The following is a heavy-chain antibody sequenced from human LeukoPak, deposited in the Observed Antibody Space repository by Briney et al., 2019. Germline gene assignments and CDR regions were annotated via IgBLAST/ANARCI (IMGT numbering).Heavy chain of an antibody. J-gene: IGHJ4*02. Sequence: SETLSLTCTVSGGSMTYYYWTWIRQAPGKGLEWIGFVYYSGDTNSNPSLKSRVTISVDTSKNQFSLKLSSVTAADTAVYYCARGLYSLGYYSDYWGRGTPVTVSS. D-gene: IGHD5-18*01. CDR1: GGSMTYYY. CDR3: ARGLYSLGYYSDY. CDR2: VYYSGDT. V-gene: IGHV4-59*01.